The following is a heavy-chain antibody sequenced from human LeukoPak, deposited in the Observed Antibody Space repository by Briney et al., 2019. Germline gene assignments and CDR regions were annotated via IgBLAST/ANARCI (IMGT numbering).Heavy chain of an antibody. CDR3: ARAPLYHGVHNDY. J-gene: IGHJ4*02. CDR2: ISRSSSYI. V-gene: IGHV3-21*01. Sequence: GGSLRLSCAASGFTFSSYSMNWVRQAPGKGLEWVSSISRSSSYIYYADSVKGRFTISRDNAKNSLYLQMNSLRAEDTAVYYCARAPLYHGVHNDYWGQGTLVTVSS. D-gene: IGHD3-10*01. CDR1: GFTFSSYS.